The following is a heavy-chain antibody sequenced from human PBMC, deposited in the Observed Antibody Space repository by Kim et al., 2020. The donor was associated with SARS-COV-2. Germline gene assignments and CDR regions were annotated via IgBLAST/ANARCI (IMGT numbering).Heavy chain of an antibody. D-gene: IGHD2-2*01. V-gene: IGHV4-61*01. CDR3: ARDGADCRSTNCYFDP. CDR1: GGSVSSGRYY. Sequence: SETLSLTCAXSGGSVSSGRYYWNWIRQPPGMGLEWIGYISTGGSTNYNPSLKSRVTISLDRSKNQFSLKLTSVTAADTAVYFCARDGADCRSTNCYFDPWGQGTLVSLSS. CDR2: ISTGGST. J-gene: IGHJ5*02.